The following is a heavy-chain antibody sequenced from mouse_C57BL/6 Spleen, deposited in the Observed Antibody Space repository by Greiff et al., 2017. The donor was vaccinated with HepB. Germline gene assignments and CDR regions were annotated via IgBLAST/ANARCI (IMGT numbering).Heavy chain of an antibody. J-gene: IGHJ2*01. CDR3: ARSTPLYYFDY. Sequence: LVESGPELVKPGASVKISCKASGYAFSSSWMNWVKQRPGKGLEWIGRIYPGDGDTNYNGKFKGKAKLTADKSSSTAYMQLSSLTSEDSAVYFCARSTPLYYFDYWGQGTTLTVSS. V-gene: IGHV1-82*01. CDR2: IYPGDGDT. D-gene: IGHD2-1*01. CDR1: GYAFSSSW.